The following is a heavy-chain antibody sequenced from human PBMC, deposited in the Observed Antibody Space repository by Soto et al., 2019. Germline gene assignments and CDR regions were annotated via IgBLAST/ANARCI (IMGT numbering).Heavy chain of an antibody. CDR2: IWYDGSNK. J-gene: IGHJ4*02. D-gene: IGHD6-19*01. CDR3: ARSGG. V-gene: IGHV3-33*01. CDR1: GFPFSRSG. Sequence: QVQLVESGGGVVQPGRSLRLSCAASGFPFSRSGMHWVRQAPGKGLEWVAVIWYDGSNKYYADSVKGRFTISRDNSKNTLYLQMNSLRVEDTAVYYCARSGGWGQGTLVTVSS.